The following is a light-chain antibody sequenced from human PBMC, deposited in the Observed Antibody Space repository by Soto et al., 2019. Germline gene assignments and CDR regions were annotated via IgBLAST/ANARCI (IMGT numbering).Light chain of an antibody. CDR1: SSDVGGYNY. Sequence: QSALTQPASVSGSPGQSITISCAGTSSDVGGYNYVSWYQPHPGKVPRLIISDVNKRPSGVSDRFSGSKSGNTASLTISGLQAEDEADYYCASFTRSVNVIFGGGTKVTVL. CDR3: ASFTRSVNVI. V-gene: IGLV2-14*03. J-gene: IGLJ2*01. CDR2: DVN.